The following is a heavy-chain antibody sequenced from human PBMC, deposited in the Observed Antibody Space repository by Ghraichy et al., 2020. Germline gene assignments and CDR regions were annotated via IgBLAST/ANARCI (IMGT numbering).Heavy chain of an antibody. Sequence: GESLNISCAASGFTFSSYAMSWVRQAPGKGLEWVSAISGSGGSTYYADSVKGRFTISRDNSKNTLYLQMNSLRAEDTAVYYCAKDRVVVPAAIDDRYYFDYWGQGTLVTVSS. CDR2: ISGSGGST. J-gene: IGHJ4*02. CDR3: AKDRVVVPAAIDDRYYFDY. CDR1: GFTFSSYA. V-gene: IGHV3-23*01. D-gene: IGHD2-2*01.